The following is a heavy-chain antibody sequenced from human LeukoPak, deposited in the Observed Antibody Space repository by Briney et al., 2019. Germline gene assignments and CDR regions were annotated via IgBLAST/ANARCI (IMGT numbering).Heavy chain of an antibody. CDR2: IYYSGST. V-gene: IGHV4-39*07. CDR3: ARVVVVVISNWFDP. J-gene: IGHJ5*02. D-gene: IGHD3-22*01. Sequence: SETLSLTCTVSGGSINSNTYYWVWIRQPPGKGLEWLGSIYYSGSTYYNPSLKSRVTISVDTSKNQFSLKLSSVTAADTAVYYCARVVVVVISNWFDPWGQGTLVTVSS. CDR1: GGSINSNTYY.